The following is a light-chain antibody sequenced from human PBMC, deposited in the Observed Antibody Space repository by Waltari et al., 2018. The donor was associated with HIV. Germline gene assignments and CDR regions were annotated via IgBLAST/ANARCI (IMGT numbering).Light chain of an antibody. CDR1: QTVSTK. J-gene: IGKJ2*01. Sequence: VMTQSPATLSVSPGERVTLSCRASQTVSTKLAWYQQKPGQAPRLLIYGASTRAPGLPARVRGSGSGTEFTLTISNLQSEDSAVYYCQQYNNWPPNTFGQGTKLEIK. CDR3: QQYNNWPPNT. CDR2: GAS. V-gene: IGKV3-15*01.